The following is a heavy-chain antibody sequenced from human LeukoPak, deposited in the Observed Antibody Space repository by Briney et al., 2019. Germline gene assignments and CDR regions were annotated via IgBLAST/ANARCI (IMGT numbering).Heavy chain of an antibody. CDR1: SGSISTSNYY. Sequence: PSETLSLTCTVSSGSISTSNYYWGWVRQPPGKALEWIGNIFYSGSTYYSPSLKSRVTISVDTSKNQFSLKLSSVTAADTAVYYCARGRIPSYYYYYMDVWGKGTTVTVSS. CDR3: ARGRIPSYYYYYMDV. CDR2: IFYSGST. J-gene: IGHJ6*03. V-gene: IGHV4-39*07.